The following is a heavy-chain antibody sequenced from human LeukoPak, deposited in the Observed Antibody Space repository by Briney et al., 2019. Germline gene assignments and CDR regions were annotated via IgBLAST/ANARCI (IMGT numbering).Heavy chain of an antibody. CDR1: GFTFSSYS. CDR3: LWSNPPKDGSGSSTFDY. D-gene: IGHD3-10*01. CDR2: ISSSGSTI. J-gene: IGHJ4*02. Sequence: GGSLRLSCAASGFTFSSYSMNWVRQAPGKGLEWVSSISSSGSTIYYADSVKGRFTISRDNAKYSLYLQMNSLRAEDTAVYYCLWSNPPKDGSGSSTFDYWGQGTLVTVSS. V-gene: IGHV3-48*04.